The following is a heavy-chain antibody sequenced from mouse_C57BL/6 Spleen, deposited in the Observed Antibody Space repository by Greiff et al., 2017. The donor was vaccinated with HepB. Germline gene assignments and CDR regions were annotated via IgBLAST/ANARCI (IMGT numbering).Heavy chain of an antibody. CDR3: ARDTVPFDY. CDR1: GYTFTSYW. D-gene: IGHD1-1*01. Sequence: VQLQQPGAELVMPGASVKLSCKASGYTFTSYWMHWVKQRPGQGLEWIGEIDPSDSYTNYNQKFKGKSTLTVDKSSSTAYMQLSSLTSEDSAVYYCARDTVPFDYWGQGTTLTVSS. V-gene: IGHV1-69*01. CDR2: IDPSDSYT. J-gene: IGHJ2*01.